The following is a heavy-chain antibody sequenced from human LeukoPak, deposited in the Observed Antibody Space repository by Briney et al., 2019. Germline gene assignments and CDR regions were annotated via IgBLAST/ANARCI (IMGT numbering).Heavy chain of an antibody. CDR1: GYSISSGYY. Sequence: SETLSLPCTVSGYSISSGYYWGWIRQPPGKGLEWIGSIYHSGSTYYNPSLESRVTISMDTSKNQFSLKLSSVTAADTALYYCARETSGQGYFQYWGQGTLVTVSS. CDR2: IYHSGST. CDR3: ARETSGQGYFQY. D-gene: IGHD3-3*01. J-gene: IGHJ1*01. V-gene: IGHV4-38-2*02.